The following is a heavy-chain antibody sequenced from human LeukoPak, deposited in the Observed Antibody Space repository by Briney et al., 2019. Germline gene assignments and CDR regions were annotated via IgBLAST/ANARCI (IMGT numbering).Heavy chain of an antibody. J-gene: IGHJ4*02. V-gene: IGHV3-23*01. Sequence: GGSLRLSCAASGFTLSSYAMSWVRQAPGKGLEWVSAISGSGGSTYYADSVKGRFTISRDNSKNTLYLQMNSLRAEDTAVYYCAKADNWNDFYYFDYWGQGTLVTVSS. D-gene: IGHD1-1*01. CDR2: ISGSGGST. CDR3: AKADNWNDFYYFDY. CDR1: GFTLSSYA.